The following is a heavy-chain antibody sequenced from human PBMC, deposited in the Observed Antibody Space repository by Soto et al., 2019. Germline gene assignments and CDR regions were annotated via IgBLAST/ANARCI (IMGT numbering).Heavy chain of an antibody. CDR1: GYTFTSYY. Sequence: QVQLVQSGAEVKKPGASVKISCKASGYTFTSYYMHWVRQAPGQGLEWMGIINPSGGSTNYAQKLQGRVGMTWDTYTSTGYMELKSLRSEDTAVYYCARPPYPGCINAVCYTLPYWGQGTLVTVSS. D-gene: IGHD2-8*01. CDR2: INPSGGST. V-gene: IGHV1-46*01. CDR3: ARPPYPGCINAVCYTLPY. J-gene: IGHJ4*02.